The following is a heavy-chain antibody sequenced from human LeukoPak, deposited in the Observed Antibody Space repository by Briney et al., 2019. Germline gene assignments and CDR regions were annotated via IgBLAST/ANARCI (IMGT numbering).Heavy chain of an antibody. Sequence: SETLSLTCAVYGGSFSGYYWSWIRQPPGKGLEWIGAINHSGSTNYNPSLKSRVTISLDTTKHQFSLKLSSVTAADTAVYYCARGRGYDYVDYPFDYWGQGNLVTVSS. CDR2: INHSGST. J-gene: IGHJ4*02. CDR1: GGSFSGYY. D-gene: IGHD4-17*01. CDR3: ARGRGYDYVDYPFDY. V-gene: IGHV4-34*01.